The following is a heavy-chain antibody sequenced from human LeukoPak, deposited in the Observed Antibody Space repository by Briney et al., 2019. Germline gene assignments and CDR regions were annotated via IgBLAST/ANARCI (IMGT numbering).Heavy chain of an antibody. CDR2: ISSSGSTI. D-gene: IGHD6-13*01. V-gene: IGHV3-11*01. CDR1: GFTFSDYY. Sequence: PGGSLRLSCAASGFTFSDYYMSWIRQVPGKGLEWVSYISSSGSTIYYADSVKGRFTISRDNAKNSLYLQMNSLRAEDTALYYCAKFGQQLVSRPAKEVDYWGQGTLVTVSS. CDR3: AKFGQQLVSRPAKEVDY. J-gene: IGHJ4*02.